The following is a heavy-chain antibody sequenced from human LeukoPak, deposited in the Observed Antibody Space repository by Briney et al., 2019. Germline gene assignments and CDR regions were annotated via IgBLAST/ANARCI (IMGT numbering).Heavy chain of an antibody. D-gene: IGHD1-26*01. Sequence: GGSLRLSFAASGFTFSSYSMNWVRQAPGKGLEWVSSISSSSSYIYYADSVKGRFTISRDNAKNSLFLQMNNLSPDDTAVYFCARDPYSGNYGNYYYYMDVWGKGTTVTISS. CDR1: GFTFSSYS. V-gene: IGHV3-21*06. CDR3: ARDPYSGNYGNYYYYMDV. J-gene: IGHJ6*03. CDR2: ISSSSSYI.